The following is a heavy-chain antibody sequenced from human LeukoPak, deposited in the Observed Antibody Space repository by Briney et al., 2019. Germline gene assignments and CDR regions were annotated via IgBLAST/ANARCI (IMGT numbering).Heavy chain of an antibody. CDR2: ISSSGSTI. D-gene: IGHD3-10*02. V-gene: IGHV3-48*03. Sequence: GGSLRLSCAASGFTFSSYEMNWVRQAPGKGLEWVSYISSSGSTIYYADSVKGRFAISRDNAKNSLYLQMNSLRAEDTAVYYCAELGITMIGGVWGKGTTVTISS. CDR3: AELGITMIGGV. J-gene: IGHJ6*04. CDR1: GFTFSSYE.